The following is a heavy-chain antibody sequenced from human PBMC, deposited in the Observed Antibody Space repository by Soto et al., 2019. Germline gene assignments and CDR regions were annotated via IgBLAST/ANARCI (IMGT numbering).Heavy chain of an antibody. CDR3: AKDKDSSGYYYAPGGAFDI. D-gene: IGHD3-22*01. V-gene: IGHV3-23*01. CDR1: GFTFSSYA. Sequence: GSLRLSCAASGFTFSSYAMSWVRQAPGKGLEWVSAISGSGGSTYYADSVKGRFTISRDNSKNTLYLQMNSLRAEDTAVYYCAKDKDSSGYYYAPGGAFDIWGQGTMVTVSS. J-gene: IGHJ3*02. CDR2: ISGSGGST.